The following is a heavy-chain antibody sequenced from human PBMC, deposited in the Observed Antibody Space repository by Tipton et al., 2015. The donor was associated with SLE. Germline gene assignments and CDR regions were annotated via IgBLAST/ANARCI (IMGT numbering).Heavy chain of an antibody. CDR1: RYTFSSYA. CDR3: ARGSQDSSGYYYPHYYYYGKDV. D-gene: IGHD3-22*01. V-gene: IGHV3-23*01. Sequence: SLRLSCAVSRYTFSSYAMNWVRQAPGKGLEWVSGISGSGTSTYYADSVKGRFTISRDNFRHTLYLQMNSLRAEDTAVYYCARGSQDSSGYYYPHYYYYGKDVWGQGTTVTASS. J-gene: IGHJ6*02. CDR2: ISGSGTST.